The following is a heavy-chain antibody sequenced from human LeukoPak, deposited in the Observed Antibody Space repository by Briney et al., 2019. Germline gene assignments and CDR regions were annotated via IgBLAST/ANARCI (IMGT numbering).Heavy chain of an antibody. D-gene: IGHD1-26*01. Sequence: PGGSLRLSCEASGFTFSSFAMTWVRQAPGKGLEWVSSISSSSSYIYYADSVKGRFTISRDNAKNSLYLQMNSLRAEDTAVYYCARTGATGGFDYWGQGTLVTVSS. J-gene: IGHJ4*02. V-gene: IGHV3-21*01. CDR1: GFTFSSFA. CDR3: ARTGATGGFDY. CDR2: ISSSSSYI.